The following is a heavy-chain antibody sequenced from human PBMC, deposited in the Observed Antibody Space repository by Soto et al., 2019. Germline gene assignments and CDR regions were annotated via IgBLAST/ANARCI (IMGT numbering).Heavy chain of an antibody. D-gene: IGHD6-19*01. CDR3: ARAAYTSGYYYFDH. CDR2: IWFDGSNK. Sequence: GGSLRLSCASSGFTFSSHAMHWVRQAPGKGLEWVANIWFDGSNKNYADSVKGRFTISRDNSKNTLFLQVDSLRAEDTAIYYCARAAYTSGYYYFDHWGQGTPVTVSS. CDR1: GFTFSSHA. V-gene: IGHV3-33*01. J-gene: IGHJ4*02.